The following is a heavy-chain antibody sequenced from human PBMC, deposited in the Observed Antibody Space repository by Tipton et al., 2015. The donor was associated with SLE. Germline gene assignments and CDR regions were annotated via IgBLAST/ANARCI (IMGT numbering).Heavy chain of an antibody. D-gene: IGHD5-24*01. Sequence: TLSLTCTVSGGSISSYYWSWIRQPPGKGLEWIGYIYYSGSTNYNPSLKSRVTISVDTSKNQFSLKLSSVTAADTAVYYCARTRDYYYYMDVWGKGTTVTVSS. J-gene: IGHJ6*03. CDR3: ARTRDYYYYMDV. CDR1: GGSISSYY. CDR2: IYYSGST. V-gene: IGHV4-59*08.